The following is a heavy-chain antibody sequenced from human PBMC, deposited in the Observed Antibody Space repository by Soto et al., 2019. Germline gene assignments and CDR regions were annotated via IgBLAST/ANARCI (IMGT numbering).Heavy chain of an antibody. Sequence: ASVKVSCKASGYTFTSYDINWVRQATGQGLEWMGWMNPNSGNTGYAQKFQGRVTMTRNTSISTAYMELSSLRSEDTAVYYCARGDCSGGSCYSGHYYYYYGMDVWGQGTTVTVSS. V-gene: IGHV1-8*01. J-gene: IGHJ6*02. CDR2: MNPNSGNT. D-gene: IGHD2-15*01. CDR1: GYTFTSYD. CDR3: ARGDCSGGSCYSGHYYYYYGMDV.